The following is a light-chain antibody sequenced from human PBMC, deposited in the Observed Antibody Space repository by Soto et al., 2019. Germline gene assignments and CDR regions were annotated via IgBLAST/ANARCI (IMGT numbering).Light chain of an antibody. CDR2: GAS. Sequence: EIVLTQSPRTLHLSPGDRPTLSCRASQSVSSSYLAWYKQQRGQAPRIXIHGASSRATGIPDRISGSGSGTEFTLTISRLEPEDFEVYYCQQYGSSPITFGQGTRLEI. J-gene: IGKJ5*01. V-gene: IGKV3-20*01. CDR3: QQYGSSPIT. CDR1: QSVSSSY.